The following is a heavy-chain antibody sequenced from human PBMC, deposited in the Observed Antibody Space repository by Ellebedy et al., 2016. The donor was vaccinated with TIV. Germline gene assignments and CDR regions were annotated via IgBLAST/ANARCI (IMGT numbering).Heavy chain of an antibody. Sequence: MPSETLSLTCTVSGGSISGYVWSWIRQHPGQGLEWIGYISNSGTTYYSTSLKSRVSISVDTSKNQFSLRLNSVTAADTAVYYCARERYCSGDSCYYWFDPWGQGTLVTVSS. CDR2: ISNSGTT. CDR1: GGSISGYV. V-gene: IGHV4-59*01. J-gene: IGHJ5*02. D-gene: IGHD2-15*01. CDR3: ARERYCSGDSCYYWFDP.